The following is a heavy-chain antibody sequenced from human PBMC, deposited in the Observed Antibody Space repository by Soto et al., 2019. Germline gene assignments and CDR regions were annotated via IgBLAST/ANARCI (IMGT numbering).Heavy chain of an antibody. CDR1: GFSFSDYY. D-gene: IGHD2-2*01. Sequence: GSLRLSCSASGFSFSDYYMTWVRQAPGKGLEWISYISGSGTNIYYAESVEGRFTISRDNARNSVHLQMNDLRGGDTARYFCAKMSSTHSYDPVFFWGQGTLVTVSS. CDR3: AKMSSTHSYDPVFF. J-gene: IGHJ4*02. CDR2: ISGSGTNI. V-gene: IGHV3-11*01.